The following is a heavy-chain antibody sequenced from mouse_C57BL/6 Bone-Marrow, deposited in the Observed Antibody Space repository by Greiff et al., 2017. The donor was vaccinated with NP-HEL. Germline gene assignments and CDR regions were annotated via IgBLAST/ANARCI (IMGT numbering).Heavy chain of an antibody. J-gene: IGHJ2*01. D-gene: IGHD2-5*01. CDR1: EYEFPSHD. CDR2: INSDGGST. CDR3: ARPPAYYSNSYYFDY. V-gene: IGHV5-2*01. Sequence: EVKLVESGGGLVQPGESLKLSCESNEYEFPSHDMSWVRKTPEKRLELVAAINSDGGSTYYPDTMERRFIISRDNTKKTLYLQRSSLRSEDTALYYCARPPAYYSNSYYFDYWGQGTTLTVSS.